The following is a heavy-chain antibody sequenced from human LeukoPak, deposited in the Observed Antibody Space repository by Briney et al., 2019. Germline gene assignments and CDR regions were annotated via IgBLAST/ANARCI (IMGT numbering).Heavy chain of an antibody. J-gene: IGHJ4*02. V-gene: IGHV3-23*01. CDR3: GRDWKLDY. D-gene: IGHD1-1*01. CDR2: ISDNGGDR. Sequence: PGGSLRLSCAASGFTFNKYAMSWVRQAPGKGLEWVSAISDNGGDRKYADSVKGRLTISRDNSKNTLYLQMNSLRAEDTAIYYCGRDWKLDYWGQGNLVTVSS. CDR1: GFTFNKYA.